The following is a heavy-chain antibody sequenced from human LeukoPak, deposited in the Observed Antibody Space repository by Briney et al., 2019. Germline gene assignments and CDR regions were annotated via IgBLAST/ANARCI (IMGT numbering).Heavy chain of an antibody. J-gene: IGHJ4*02. CDR1: GYTFTGYY. V-gene: IGHV1-8*03. Sequence: GASVKVSCKASGYTFTGYYMHWVRQAPGQGLEWMGWMNPNSGNTGYAQKFQGRVTITRNTSISTAYMELSSLRSEDTAVYYCARLTLEPVLDYWGQGTLVTVSS. D-gene: IGHD1-1*01. CDR2: MNPNSGNT. CDR3: ARLTLEPVLDY.